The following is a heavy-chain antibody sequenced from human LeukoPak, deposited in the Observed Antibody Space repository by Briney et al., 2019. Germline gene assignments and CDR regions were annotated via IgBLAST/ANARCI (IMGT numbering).Heavy chain of an antibody. CDR1: GYNFTSYW. CDR2: IYPGDSDT. Sequence: XXKXSGYNFTSYWXGWVRQLPGKGLEWMGIIYPGDSDTRYSPSFQGQVTISADKSISTAYLQWSSLKASDTAMYYCATMYSSGWFQHWGQGTLVTVSS. V-gene: IGHV5-51*01. J-gene: IGHJ1*01. D-gene: IGHD6-19*01. CDR3: ATMYSSGWFQH.